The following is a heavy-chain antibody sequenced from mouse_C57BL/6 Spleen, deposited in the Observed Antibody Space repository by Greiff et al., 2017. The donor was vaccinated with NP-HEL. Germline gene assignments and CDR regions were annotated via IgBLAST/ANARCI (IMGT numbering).Heavy chain of an antibody. CDR1: GFTFSDYY. V-gene: IGHV5-12*01. CDR2: ISNGGGST. D-gene: IGHD2-4*01. Sequence: EVMLVESGGGLVQPGGSLKLSCAASGFTFSDYYMYWVRQTPEKRLEWVAYISNGGGSTYYPDTVKGRFTISRDNAKNTLYLQMSRLKSEDTAMYYCARAYDYDGLFAYWGQGTLVTVSA. J-gene: IGHJ3*01. CDR3: ARAYDYDGLFAY.